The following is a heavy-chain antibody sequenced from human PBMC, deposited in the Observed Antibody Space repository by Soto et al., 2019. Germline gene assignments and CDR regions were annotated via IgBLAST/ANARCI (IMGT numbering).Heavy chain of an antibody. D-gene: IGHD2-2*02. CDR3: ARQGRCSSTSCYTGANFYYYGMDV. Sequence: PGESLKISCKGSGYSFTSYWIGWVRQMPGKGLEWMGIIYPGDSDTRYSPSFQGQVTISADKSISTAYLQWGSLQASDTAIYYCARQGRCSSTSCYTGANFYYYGMDVWGQGTTVTVSS. CDR2: IYPGDSDT. CDR1: GYSFTSYW. V-gene: IGHV5-51*01. J-gene: IGHJ6*02.